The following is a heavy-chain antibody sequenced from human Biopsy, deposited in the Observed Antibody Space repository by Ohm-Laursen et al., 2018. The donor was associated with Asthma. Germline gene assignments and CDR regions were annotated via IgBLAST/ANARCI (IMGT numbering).Heavy chain of an antibody. CDR2: TNERGVT. J-gene: IGHJ6*02. V-gene: IGHV4-34*01. CDR3: ARGPELDV. CDR1: GFAVSRDY. Sequence: LRLSCTASGFAVSRDYMFWVRQSPGKGLEWIGETNERGVTNNNPSLKSRVIISIDTYWNRVSLKLTSVTAADTAVYYCARGPELDVWGQGTTVTVSS.